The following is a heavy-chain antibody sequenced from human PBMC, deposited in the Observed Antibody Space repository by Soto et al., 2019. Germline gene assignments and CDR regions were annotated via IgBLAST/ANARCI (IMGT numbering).Heavy chain of an antibody. V-gene: IGHV3-48*02. Sequence: EVQLVESGGGLVQPGGSLRLSCAASGFTFSSYSMNWVRQAPGKGLEWVSYISSSSSTIYYADSVKGRFTISRDNAKNSLYLQMNSLRDEDTAVYYCARDTNFIAVAGENWFDPWGQGTLVTVSS. J-gene: IGHJ5*02. CDR2: ISSSSSTI. D-gene: IGHD6-19*01. CDR3: ARDTNFIAVAGENWFDP. CDR1: GFTFSSYS.